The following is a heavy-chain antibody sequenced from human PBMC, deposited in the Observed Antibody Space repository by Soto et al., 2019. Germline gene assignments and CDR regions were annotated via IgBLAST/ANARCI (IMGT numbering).Heavy chain of an antibody. CDR1: GGSISSGGYY. D-gene: IGHD3-10*01. CDR3: ARPKYYHGSGRDYDGSPGYYYDRSF. J-gene: IGHJ6*01. CDR2: LYYSGCT. Sequence: PSVTLSLTCTVSGGSISSGGYYWSWIRQHPGKGLEWIGYLYYSGCTYYNPSLKSRVTISVDTSQNQFSLKQSPVTAADPAAYYCARPKYYHGSGRDYDGSPGYYYDRSFWQQGTTVAVSS. V-gene: IGHV4-31*03.